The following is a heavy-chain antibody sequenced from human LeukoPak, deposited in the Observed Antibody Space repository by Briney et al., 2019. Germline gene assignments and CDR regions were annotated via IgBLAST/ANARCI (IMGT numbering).Heavy chain of an antibody. D-gene: IGHD1-26*01. CDR1: GFTFNTNA. CDR3: ARVGATWYFLH. Sequence: GGSLRLSCAASGFTFNTNAMSWVRQAPGKGLEWVSAISGRTGGTYYADSVKGRFTISRDNSKSTLYLQMDSLRAEDTAVYYCARVGATWYFLHWGQGALVTVSS. CDR2: ISGRTGGT. V-gene: IGHV3-23*01. J-gene: IGHJ1*01.